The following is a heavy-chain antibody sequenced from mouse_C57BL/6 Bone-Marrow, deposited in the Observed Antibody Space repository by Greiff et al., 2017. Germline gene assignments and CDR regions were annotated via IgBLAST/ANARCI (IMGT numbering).Heavy chain of an antibody. CDR3: ASAYYGSFFDY. CDR2: IHPNSGST. CDR1: GYTFTSYW. V-gene: IGHV1-64*01. Sequence: VQLQQPGAELVKPGASVKLSCKASGYTFTSYWMHWVKQRPGQGLEWIGMIHPNSGSTNYNEKCKSKATLTVDKSSSTAYMQLSSLTSEDSAVFYCASAYYGSFFDYWGQGTTLTVSS. D-gene: IGHD1-1*01. J-gene: IGHJ2*01.